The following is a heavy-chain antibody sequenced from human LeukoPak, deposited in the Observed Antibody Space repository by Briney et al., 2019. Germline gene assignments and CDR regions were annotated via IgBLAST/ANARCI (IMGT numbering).Heavy chain of an antibody. V-gene: IGHV4-59*08. CDR3: ASFYYYVSGIRISGFNY. CDR2: IYYSGST. D-gene: IGHD3-10*01. J-gene: IGHJ4*02. Sequence: SETLSLTCTVSGGSITSYYWSWIRQSPGRGLEWIGYIYYSGSTNYNPSLKSRVTTSVDTSKNQFSLKLSSVTAADTAVYYCASFYYYVSGIRISGFNYWGQGTLVTVSS. CDR1: GGSITSYY.